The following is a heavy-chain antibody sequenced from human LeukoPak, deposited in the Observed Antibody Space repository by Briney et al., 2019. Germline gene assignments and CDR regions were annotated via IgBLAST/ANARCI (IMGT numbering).Heavy chain of an antibody. J-gene: IGHJ4*02. CDR1: GYTFTNYA. Sequence: ASVKVSCKASGYTFTNYAITWVRQAPGQGLKWLGWISDYNGNTNYAQKFESRVTMTTDTSTSTAYMELRSLRSDDTAVYYCARGDYYDSSGYFPGMNYWGQGTLVTVSS. CDR2: ISDYNGNT. D-gene: IGHD3-22*01. V-gene: IGHV1-18*01. CDR3: ARGDYYDSSGYFPGMNY.